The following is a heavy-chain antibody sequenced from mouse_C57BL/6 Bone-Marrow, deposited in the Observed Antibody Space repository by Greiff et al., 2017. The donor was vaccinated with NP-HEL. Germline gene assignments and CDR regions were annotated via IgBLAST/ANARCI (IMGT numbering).Heavy chain of an antibody. Sequence: ESGPGLVKPSQSLSLTCSVTGYSITSGYYWNWIRQFPGNKLEWMGYISYDGSNNYNPSLKNRISLTRDTSKNQCFLKLNSVTTEDTATYYCARSLGYFDYWGQGTTLTVSS. CDR2: ISYDGSN. CDR1: GYSITSGYY. D-gene: IGHD4-1*01. V-gene: IGHV3-6*01. J-gene: IGHJ2*01. CDR3: ARSLGYFDY.